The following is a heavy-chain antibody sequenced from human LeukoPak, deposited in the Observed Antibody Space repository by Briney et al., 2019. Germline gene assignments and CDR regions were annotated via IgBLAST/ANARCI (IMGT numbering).Heavy chain of an antibody. CDR2: ISGSDGST. CDR3: AKGESHPKYYFDY. Sequence: GGSLRLSCAASGFTFSTYAMRWVRQAPGKGLEWVSSISGSDGSTYYADYVKGRFTISRDNSKNTLYLQMNSLRAEDTAVYYCAKGESHPKYYFDYWGQGTLVTVSS. J-gene: IGHJ4*02. CDR1: GFTFSTYA. D-gene: IGHD3-10*01. V-gene: IGHV3-23*01.